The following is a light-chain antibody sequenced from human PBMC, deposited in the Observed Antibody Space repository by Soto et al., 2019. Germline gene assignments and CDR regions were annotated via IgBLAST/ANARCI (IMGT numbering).Light chain of an antibody. CDR3: QQYNSYWT. CDR2: DAS. J-gene: IGKJ1*01. CDR1: QGISSA. Sequence: AIQLTQSPSSLSASVGDRVTITCRASQGISSALAWYQQKPGKAPKILIYDASSLESGVPSRLSGSGSGTEFTLTISSMQPDDFATYYCQQYNSYWTFGQGTKVDIK. V-gene: IGKV1-13*02.